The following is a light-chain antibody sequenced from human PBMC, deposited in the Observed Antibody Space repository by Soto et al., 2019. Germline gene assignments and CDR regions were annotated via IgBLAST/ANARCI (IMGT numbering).Light chain of an antibody. CDR1: QSISSY. Sequence: DIQMTQSPSSLSASVGDRVTITCRASQSISSYLNWYQQKPGKAPKLLFYAASSLQSGVPSRFSGSGSGTDFTLTISSLQPEDFATYYCQHSYSTPMYTFGKGTKLEIK. V-gene: IGKV1-39*01. J-gene: IGKJ2*01. CDR2: AAS. CDR3: QHSYSTPMYT.